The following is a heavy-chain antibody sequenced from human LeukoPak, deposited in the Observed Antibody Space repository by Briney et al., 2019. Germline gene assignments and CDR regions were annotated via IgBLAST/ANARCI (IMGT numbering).Heavy chain of an antibody. CDR3: ARDYYDSSAIVGY. CDR2: ISSSSSYI. D-gene: IGHD3-22*01. V-gene: IGHV3-21*01. CDR1: GFTFSSYS. Sequence: PGGSLRLSCAASGFTFSSYSMNWVRQAPGKGLEWVSSISSSSSYIYYADSVKGRFTISRDNAKNSLYLQMNSLRAEDTAVYCCARDYYDSSAIVGYWGQGTLVTVSS. J-gene: IGHJ4*02.